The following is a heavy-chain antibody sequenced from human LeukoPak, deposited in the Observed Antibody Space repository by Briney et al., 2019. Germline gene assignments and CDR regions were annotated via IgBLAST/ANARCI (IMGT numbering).Heavy chain of an antibody. J-gene: IGHJ4*02. Sequence: GGSLRLSCAGSGFTFSNSDMSWVRQAPGKGLEWVATINTSGGTTYYADSVKGQFTISRDKSRNTLYLQMNSLRAEDTAVYYCAKVRYTYGPFYDFWGQGTLVTVSS. CDR2: INTSGGTT. V-gene: IGHV3-23*01. CDR3: AKVRYTYGPFYDF. CDR1: GFTFSNSD. D-gene: IGHD5-18*01.